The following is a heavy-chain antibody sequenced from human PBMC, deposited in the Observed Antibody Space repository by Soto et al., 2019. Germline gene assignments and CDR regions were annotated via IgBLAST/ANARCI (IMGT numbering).Heavy chain of an antibody. CDR3: ARQTREIGVIRTYYYYMDV. CDR1: GGSISSYY. D-gene: IGHD3-16*02. Sequence: SETLSLTCTVSGGSISSYYWSWIRQPPGKGLEWIGYIYYSGSTNYNPSLKSRVTISVDTSKNQFSLKLSSVTAADTAVYYCARQTREIGVIRTYYYYMDVWGKGTTVTVSS. CDR2: IYYSGST. J-gene: IGHJ6*03. V-gene: IGHV4-59*08.